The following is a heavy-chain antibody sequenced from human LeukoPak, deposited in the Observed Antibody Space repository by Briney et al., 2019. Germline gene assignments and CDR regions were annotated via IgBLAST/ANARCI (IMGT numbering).Heavy chain of an antibody. D-gene: IGHD4-17*01. CDR2: ISAYNGNT. J-gene: IGHJ4*02. Sequence: ASVKVSRKASGYTFTSYGISWVRQAPGQGLEWMGRISAYNGNTNYAQKLQGRVTMTTDTSTSTAYMELRSLRSDDTAVYYCARGIRYGEPFDYWGQGTLVTVSS. CDR3: ARGIRYGEPFDY. V-gene: IGHV1-18*04. CDR1: GYTFTSYG.